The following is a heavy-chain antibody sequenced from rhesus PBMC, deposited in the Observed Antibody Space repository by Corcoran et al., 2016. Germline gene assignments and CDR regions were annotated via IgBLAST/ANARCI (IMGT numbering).Heavy chain of an antibody. J-gene: IGHJ2*01. D-gene: IGHD6-25*01. CDR1: GCNFTNYG. CDR2: ISFDGSKK. Sequence: EVQLVESGGGLVQPGGSLRLSGAASGCNFTNYGIHWVRQAPGKGRAWVAVISFDGSKKYYAASVKDRFTISRDNSNNILYLQMNNLKLEDTAVYYCARDIAADGNWYFDLWGPGTPITISS. V-gene: IGHV3-54*02. CDR3: ARDIAADGNWYFDL.